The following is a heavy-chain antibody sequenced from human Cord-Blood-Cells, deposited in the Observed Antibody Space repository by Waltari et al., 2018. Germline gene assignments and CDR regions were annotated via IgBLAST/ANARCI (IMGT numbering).Heavy chain of an antibody. Sequence: EVQLVESGGGLVQPGRSLRLSCAASGFTFDDYAMHWVRHAPGKGLEWVSGISWNSGSIGYADSVKGRFTISRDNAKNSLYLQMNSLRAEDTALYYCAKGSGPGIAAAGTSYFQHWGQGTLVTVSS. CDR2: ISWNSGSI. D-gene: IGHD6-13*01. CDR1: GFTFDDYA. V-gene: IGHV3-9*01. J-gene: IGHJ1*01. CDR3: AKGSGPGIAAAGTSYFQH.